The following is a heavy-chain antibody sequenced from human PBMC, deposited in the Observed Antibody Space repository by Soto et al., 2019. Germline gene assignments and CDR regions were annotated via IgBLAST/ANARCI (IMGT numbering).Heavy chain of an antibody. Sequence: PSETLSLTCTVFGGSISSDGYYWSWIRQHPGKGLEWIGYIYYSGITYYNPSLKSRATISVDTSKNQFSLKLSSVTAADTAVYYCARDTAAIGQFDPWGQGTLVTVSS. V-gene: IGHV4-31*03. CDR3: ARDTAAIGQFDP. CDR1: GGSISSDGYY. J-gene: IGHJ5*02. CDR2: IYYSGIT. D-gene: IGHD5-18*01.